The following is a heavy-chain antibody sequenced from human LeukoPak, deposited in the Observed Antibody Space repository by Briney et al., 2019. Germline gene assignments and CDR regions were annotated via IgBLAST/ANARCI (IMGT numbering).Heavy chain of an antibody. D-gene: IGHD2-2*01. V-gene: IGHV3-30*02. CDR1: GFTFSSYG. CDR2: IRYDGSNK. CDR3: AKAYIVVVPAALGD. J-gene: IGHJ4*02. Sequence: GGSLRLSCAASGFTFSSYGMHWVRQAPGKGLEWVAFIRYDGSNKYYADSVKGRFTISRDNSKNTLYLQMNSLRAEDTAVYYCAKAYIVVVPAALGDWGQGTLVTVSS.